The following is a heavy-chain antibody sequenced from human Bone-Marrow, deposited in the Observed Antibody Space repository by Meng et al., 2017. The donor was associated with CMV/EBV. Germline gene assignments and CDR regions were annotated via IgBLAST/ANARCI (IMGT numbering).Heavy chain of an antibody. CDR2: IYYSGST. J-gene: IGHJ4*02. D-gene: IGHD6-13*01. CDR3: AKGRGRYSSSWYLFDY. CDR1: GDSISSSSYY. V-gene: IGHV4-39*07. Sequence: SETLSFTCTVSGDSISSSSYYWGWIRQPPGKGLEWIGSIYYSGSTYYNPSLKSRVTISVDTSKNQFSLKLSSVTAADTAVYYCAKGRGRYSSSWYLFDYWGQGTLVTVSS.